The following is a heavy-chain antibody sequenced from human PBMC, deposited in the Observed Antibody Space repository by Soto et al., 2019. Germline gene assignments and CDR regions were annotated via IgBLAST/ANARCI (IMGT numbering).Heavy chain of an antibody. D-gene: IGHD3-22*01. V-gene: IGHV1-46*01. CDR3: ARRGYYYDSSGADDAFDI. CDR2: INPSGGST. Sequence: ASVKVSCKASGYTFTSYYMHWVRQAPGQGLEWMGIINPSGGSTSYAQKFQGRVTMTRDTSTSTVYMELSSLRSEDTAVYYCARRGYYYDSSGADDAFDIWGQGTMVTVSS. J-gene: IGHJ3*02. CDR1: GYTFTSYY.